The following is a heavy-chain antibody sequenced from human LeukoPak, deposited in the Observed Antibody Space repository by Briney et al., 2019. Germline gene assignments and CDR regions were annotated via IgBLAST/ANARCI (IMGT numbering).Heavy chain of an antibody. CDR1: GYTFTGYY. J-gene: IGHJ6*02. Sequence: ASVKVSCKASGYTFTGYYMHWVRQAPGQGLEWMGWINPNSGGTNYAQKFQGRVTMTRDTSISTAYMELSRLRSDDTAVYYCARDYKSAYYYGMDVWGQGTLVTVSS. CDR3: ARDYKSAYYYGMDV. D-gene: IGHD5-24*01. V-gene: IGHV1-2*02. CDR2: INPNSGGT.